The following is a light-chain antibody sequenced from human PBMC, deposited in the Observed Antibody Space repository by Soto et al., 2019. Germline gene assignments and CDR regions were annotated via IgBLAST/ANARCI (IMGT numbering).Light chain of an antibody. CDR1: QTIDRY. J-gene: IGKJ1*01. CDR2: AAS. V-gene: IGKV1-39*01. CDR3: QQYYSFPWT. Sequence: IQMTQSPSSLSASIGDTVTITCRASQTIDRYLNWFQQKSGQAPKLLMNAASTLRSGVPSRFSASGSGTDFTLTISCLQSEDFATYYCQQYYSFPWTFGQGTKVDI.